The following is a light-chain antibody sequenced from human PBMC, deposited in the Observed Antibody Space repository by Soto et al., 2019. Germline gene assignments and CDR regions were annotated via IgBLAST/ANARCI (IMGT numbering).Light chain of an antibody. CDR1: SSDVGGYKY. CDR3: CSYAGNFIYV. Sequence: ALTQPRSVSGSPGQSVTISCTGTSSDVGGYKYVSWYQQHPGKAPKLLIYDVIKRPSGVPDRFSGSKSGSTASLTISGLQAEDEADYYCCSYAGNFIYVFGTGTKVTVL. J-gene: IGLJ1*01. CDR2: DVI. V-gene: IGLV2-11*01.